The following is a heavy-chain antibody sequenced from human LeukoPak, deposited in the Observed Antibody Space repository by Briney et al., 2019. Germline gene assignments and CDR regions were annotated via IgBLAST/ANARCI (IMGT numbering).Heavy chain of an antibody. CDR1: GGSISSYY. CDR3: ARVPAAIPPYYYFYYCMDV. CDR2: IYYRGST. V-gene: IGHV4-59*07. J-gene: IGHJ6*02. Sequence: SDTLSLTCTVCGGSISSYYWSRIRQPPGKGLEWIGYIYYRGSTNQNPSLKSRVTISVDTSKNEFSLKLSSVTAADTAVYYCARVPAAIPPYYYFYYCMDVWGQGTTVTVSS. D-gene: IGHD2-2*01.